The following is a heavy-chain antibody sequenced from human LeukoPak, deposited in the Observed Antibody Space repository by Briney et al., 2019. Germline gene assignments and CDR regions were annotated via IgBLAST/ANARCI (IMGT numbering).Heavy chain of an antibody. CDR2: IYRGDTT. J-gene: IGHJ3*02. CDR1: GFTVIRNY. Sequence: PGGSLRLSCAASGFTVIRNYMIWVRQAPGKGLEWVSLIYRGDTTYYADSVKGRFTISRDNSKNTLYLQMNSLRAEDTAVYYCARDYPGDYAFDIWGQGTMVTVSS. D-gene: IGHD7-27*01. V-gene: IGHV3-53*05. CDR3: ARDYPGDYAFDI.